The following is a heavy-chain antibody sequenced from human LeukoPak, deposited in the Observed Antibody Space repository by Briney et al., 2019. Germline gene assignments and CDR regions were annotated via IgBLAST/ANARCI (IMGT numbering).Heavy chain of an antibody. CDR3: ARTGLGLAVAGHYCYAMDV. V-gene: IGHV4-59*01. CDR1: GGSISGFY. CDR2: IYYSGST. J-gene: IGHJ6*02. D-gene: IGHD6-19*01. Sequence: SETLSLTCIVSGGSISGFYWSWIRQPPEKGLEWIGYIYYSGSTNYNPSLKSRVTISVDTSKNQFSLKLSSVTAADTAVYYCARTGLGLAVAGHYCYAMDVWGQGTTVTVSS.